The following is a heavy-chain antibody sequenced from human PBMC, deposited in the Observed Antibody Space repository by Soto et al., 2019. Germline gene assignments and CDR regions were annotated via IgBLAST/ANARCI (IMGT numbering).Heavy chain of an antibody. V-gene: IGHV1-3*01. J-gene: IGHJ4*02. D-gene: IGHD5-12*01. CDR3: ARGRWVATTADYYLDY. CDR2: IDAGNGKT. Sequence: AAVKVYCKSSGSDFTKFAIYCVRQSAGRRLEWRGWIDAGNGKTKYSQNFQGRVTITRDTSASTAYMELSSLISEDMAVYYCARGRWVATTADYYLDYWGQGTLVTVSS. CDR1: GSDFTKFA.